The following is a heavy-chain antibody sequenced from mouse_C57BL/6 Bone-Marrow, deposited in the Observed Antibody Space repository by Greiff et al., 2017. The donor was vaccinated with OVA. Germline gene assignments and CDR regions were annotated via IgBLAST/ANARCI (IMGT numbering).Heavy chain of an antibody. CDR3: TTYGYDRWYFDV. V-gene: IGHV14-4*01. CDR2: IDPENGDT. CDR1: GFNIKDDY. Sequence: VQLKESGAELVRPGASVKLSCTASGFNIKDDYMHWVKQRPEQGLEWIGWIDPENGDTEYASKFQGKATITADTSSNTAYLQLSSLTSEDTAVYYCTTYGYDRWYFDVWGTGTTVTVSS. D-gene: IGHD2-2*01. J-gene: IGHJ1*03.